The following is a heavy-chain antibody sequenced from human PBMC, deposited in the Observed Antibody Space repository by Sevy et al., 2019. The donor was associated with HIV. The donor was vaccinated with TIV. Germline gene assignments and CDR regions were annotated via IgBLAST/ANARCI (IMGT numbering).Heavy chain of an antibody. J-gene: IGHJ4*02. D-gene: IGHD2-2*01. CDR2: ISYDGSSK. V-gene: IGHV3-30-3*01. Sequence: GGSLRLSCAASGFTFSSFAMHWVRQAPGKGLEWVAVISYDGSSKYYPDPVKGRFTISRDNAKNTLYLQMNRLIPEDTAVYFCAILGVDCVSTNCYGMRSLSFDFWGQGTLVTVSS. CDR3: AILGVDCVSTNCYGMRSLSFDF. CDR1: GFTFSSFA.